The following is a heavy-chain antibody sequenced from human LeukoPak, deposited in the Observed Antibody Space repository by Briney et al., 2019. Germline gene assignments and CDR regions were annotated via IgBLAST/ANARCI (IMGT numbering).Heavy chain of an antibody. J-gene: IGHJ3*02. CDR1: GGSISSYY. D-gene: IGHD2-15*01. CDR3: ASTPLVVVDAFDI. CDR2: IYYSGST. V-gene: IGHV4-59*08. Sequence: SETLSLTCTVSGGSISSYYWSWIRQPPGKGLEWIGYIYYSGSTNYNPSLKSRVTISVDTSKNQFSLKLSSVTAADTAVYYCASTPLVVVDAFDIWGQGTMVTVSS.